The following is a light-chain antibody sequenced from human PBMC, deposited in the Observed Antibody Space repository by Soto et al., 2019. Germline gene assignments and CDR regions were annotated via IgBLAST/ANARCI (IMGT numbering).Light chain of an antibody. CDR3: QQYDNLPLLT. V-gene: IGKV1-33*01. CDR2: DAS. J-gene: IGKJ4*01. Sequence: DIQMTQSPSSLSASVGDRVTITCQASQDITNYLNWYQQKPGKAPKLLIYDASHLETGVPSRFSGSGCGTDFTFTISSLQPEDFATYYCQQYDNLPLLTFGGGTRVEIK. CDR1: QDITNY.